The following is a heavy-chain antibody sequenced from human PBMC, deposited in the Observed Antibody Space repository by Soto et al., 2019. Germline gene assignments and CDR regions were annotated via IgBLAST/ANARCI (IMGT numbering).Heavy chain of an antibody. CDR1: GGSISSGGYY. D-gene: IGHD3-22*01. J-gene: IGHJ5*02. V-gene: IGHV4-31*01. CDR2: IYYSGST. CDR3: AREDGSYYDSSGYYNH. Sequence: SSETLSLTCTVSGGSISSGGYYWSWIRQHPGKGLEWIGYIYYSGSTYYNPSLKSQVTISVDTSKNQFSLKPSSVTAADTAVYYCAREDGSYYDSSGYYNHWCQGTLVTVSS.